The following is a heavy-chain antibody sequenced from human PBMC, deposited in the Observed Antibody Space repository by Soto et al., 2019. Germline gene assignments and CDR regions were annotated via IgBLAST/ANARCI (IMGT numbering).Heavy chain of an antibody. CDR1: GYTFINFD. Sequence: ASVKVSCKASGYTFINFDISWVRQAAGQGLEWLGWMNPGSGKTGYTSKFHGRVAMTRDASTGTSHLELSSLTSDDTAVYYCARRASVGTLSRYEPWGQRPLVTVSS. J-gene: IGHJ5*02. D-gene: IGHD1-26*01. V-gene: IGHV1-8*02. CDR2: MNPGSGKT. CDR3: ARRASVGTLSRYEP.